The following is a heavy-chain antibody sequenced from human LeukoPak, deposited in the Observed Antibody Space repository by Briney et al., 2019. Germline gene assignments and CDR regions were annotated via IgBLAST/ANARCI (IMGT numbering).Heavy chain of an antibody. D-gene: IGHD3-10*01. CDR3: ARDPMPYYYGSGREYYFDY. J-gene: IGHJ4*02. V-gene: IGHV3-11*01. CDR1: GFTFSDYY. CDR2: ISSSGSTI. Sequence: GGSLRLSCAASGFTFSDYYMSWIRQAPGKGLEWVSYISSSGSTIYYADSVKGRFTISRDNAKNSLYLQMNSLRAEDTAVYYCARDPMPYYYGSGREYYFDYWGQETLVTVSS.